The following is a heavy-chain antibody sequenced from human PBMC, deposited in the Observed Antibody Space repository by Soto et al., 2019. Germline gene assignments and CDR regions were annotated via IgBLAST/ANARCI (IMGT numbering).Heavy chain of an antibody. CDR2: IYYSGST. D-gene: IGHD2-21*02. J-gene: IGHJ4*02. Sequence: SETLSLTCAVSGGSISSTSYYWGWIRQPPGKGLEWIGSIYYSGSTYDNPSLKSRVTISMDTSKNQLSLKLSSVTAADTAVYYCARHRGDLWLQFDNWGQGTLVTVSS. CDR3: ARHRGDLWLQFDN. V-gene: IGHV4-39*01. CDR1: GGSISSTSYY.